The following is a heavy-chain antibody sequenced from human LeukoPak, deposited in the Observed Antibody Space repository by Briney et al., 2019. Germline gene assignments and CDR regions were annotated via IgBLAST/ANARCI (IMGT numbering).Heavy chain of an antibody. CDR1: GGSISSYY. V-gene: IGHV4-59*01. CDR2: IYYSGST. D-gene: IGHD6-13*01. CDR3: ARDQQIAAAGIFDY. Sequence: PSETLSLTCTVSGGSISSYYWSWIRQPPGKGLEWIGYIYYSGSTNYNPSLKSRVTISVDTSKNQFSLKLSSVTAADTAVYYCARDQQIAAAGIFDYWGQGTLVTVSS. J-gene: IGHJ4*02.